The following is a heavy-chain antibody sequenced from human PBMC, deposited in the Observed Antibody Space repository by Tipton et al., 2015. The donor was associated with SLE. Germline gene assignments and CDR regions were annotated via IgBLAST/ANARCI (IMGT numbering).Heavy chain of an antibody. CDR3: ARTSGSWSGYPY. CDR2: IRYDGSNK. V-gene: IGHV3-30*02. CDR1: GFTFSSYG. D-gene: IGHD3-3*01. Sequence: SLRLSCAASGFTFSSYGMHWVRQAPGKGLEWVAFIRYDGSNKYYADSVKGRFTISRDNSKNMLYLQMNSLRAEDTAVYYCARTSGSWSGYPYWGQGTLVTVSS. J-gene: IGHJ4*02.